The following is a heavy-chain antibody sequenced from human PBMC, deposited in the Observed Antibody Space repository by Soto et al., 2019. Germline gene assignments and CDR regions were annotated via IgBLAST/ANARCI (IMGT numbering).Heavy chain of an antibody. Sequence: GESLKISCKGSGYSFSTYWIAWVRQMPGKGLEWMGIIYPGDSDTRYSPSFQGQVTISADKSISTAYLQWSGLKASDTAMYYCARPHDYGESYDAFDVWGQGTMVTV. CDR2: IYPGDSDT. CDR3: ARPHDYGESYDAFDV. J-gene: IGHJ3*01. CDR1: GYSFSTYW. V-gene: IGHV5-51*01. D-gene: IGHD4-17*01.